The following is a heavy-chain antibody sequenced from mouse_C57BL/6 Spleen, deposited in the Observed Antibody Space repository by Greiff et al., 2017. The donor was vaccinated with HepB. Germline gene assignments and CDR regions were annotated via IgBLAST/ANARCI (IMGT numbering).Heavy chain of an antibody. CDR2: IYPYNGVS. J-gene: IGHJ1*03. CDR1: GYSFTGYY. Sequence: EVQLQQSGPELVKPGASVKISCKASGYSFTGYYMHWVKQSHRNILDWIGYIYPYNGVSSYNQKFKGKATLTVDKSSSTAYMELRSLTSEDSAVYYCARSLYYGNYDWYFDVWGTGTTVTVSS. D-gene: IGHD2-1*01. V-gene: IGHV1-31*01. CDR3: ARSLYYGNYDWYFDV.